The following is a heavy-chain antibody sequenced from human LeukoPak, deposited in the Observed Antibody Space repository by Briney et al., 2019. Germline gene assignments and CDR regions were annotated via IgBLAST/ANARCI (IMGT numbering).Heavy chain of an antibody. CDR2: ISYDGSNK. D-gene: IGHD6-19*01. CDR1: GFTFSSYG. Sequence: GGSLRLSCAASGFTFSSYGMHWVRQAPGKGLEGVAVISYDGSNKYYADSVKGRFTISRDNSKNTLYLQMNSLRAEDTAVYYCTRDVRDEYTSGWYPLGYWGQGTLVTVSS. CDR3: TRDVRDEYTSGWYPLGY. V-gene: IGHV3-30*03. J-gene: IGHJ4*02.